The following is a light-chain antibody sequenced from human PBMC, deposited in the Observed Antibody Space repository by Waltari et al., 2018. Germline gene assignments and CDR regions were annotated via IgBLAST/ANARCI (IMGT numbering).Light chain of an antibody. CDR3: QQYYSTPLT. CDR2: WVS. J-gene: IGKJ4*01. Sequence: DIVMTQSPDSLAVSLGERATINCKSSQNVLYDSNNKNYLAWYQQKPGQPPKLLMYWVSTRESGVPDRFSGSGSGTDVTLTISSLQAEDVAVYYCQQYYSTPLTFGGGTKVEIK. CDR1: QNVLYDSNNKNY. V-gene: IGKV4-1*01.